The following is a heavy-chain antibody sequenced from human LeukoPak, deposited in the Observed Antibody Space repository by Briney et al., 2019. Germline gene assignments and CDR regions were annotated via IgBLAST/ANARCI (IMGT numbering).Heavy chain of an antibody. V-gene: IGHV3-33*01. J-gene: IGHJ6*02. CDR2: IWYDGSNK. CDR1: GFTFSSYG. Sequence: GGSLRLSCAASGFTFSSYGMHWVRQAPGKGLGWVAVIWYDGSNKYYADSVKGRFTISGDNSKNTLYLQMNSLRAEDTAVYYCARANTYDSNYYYGMDVWGQGTTVTVSS. D-gene: IGHD5-12*01. CDR3: ARANTYDSNYYYGMDV.